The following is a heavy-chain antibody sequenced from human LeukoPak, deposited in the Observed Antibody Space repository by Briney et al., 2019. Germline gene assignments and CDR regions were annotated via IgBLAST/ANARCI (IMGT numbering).Heavy chain of an antibody. V-gene: IGHV3-64*01. J-gene: IGHJ4*02. D-gene: IGHD6-13*01. Sequence: PGGSLRLSCVVSGFTFSSYAMHWVRQAPGKGLEYVSAISSNGGSTYYANSVKGRFTISRDNSKNTLYLQMGSLRAEDMAVYYCARDGNSSRDYYLDYWGQGTLVTVSS. CDR2: ISSNGGST. CDR3: ARDGNSSRDYYLDY. CDR1: GFTFSSYA.